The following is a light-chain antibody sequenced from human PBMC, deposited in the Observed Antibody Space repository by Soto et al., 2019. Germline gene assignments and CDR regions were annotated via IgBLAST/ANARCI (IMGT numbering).Light chain of an antibody. V-gene: IGKV1-5*01. CDR3: QHYNTYPWT. J-gene: IGKJ1*01. CDR2: DAS. Sequence: DIQMTQSPSTLSASVGDRVTITCRASQSISSWLAWYQQKPGKAPKLLIYDASALPRGVPSRFSGSGSGTEFTLTISSLQPGDFATYYCQHYNTYPWTFGHGTKVDIK. CDR1: QSISSW.